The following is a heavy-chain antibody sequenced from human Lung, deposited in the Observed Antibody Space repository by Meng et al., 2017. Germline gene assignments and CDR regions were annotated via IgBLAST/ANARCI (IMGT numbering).Heavy chain of an antibody. CDR3: ARGPTTMAHDFDY. V-gene: IGHV4-34*01. CDR1: GGSFSDYY. Sequence: VHLQQWDAGLLKPSETLSITCVVSGGSFSDYYWSWIRQPPGKGLEWIGEINHSGSTNYNPSLESRATISVDTSQNNLSLKLSSVTAADSAVYYCARGPTTMAHDFDYWGQGTLVTVSS. J-gene: IGHJ4*02. D-gene: IGHD4-11*01. CDR2: INHSGST.